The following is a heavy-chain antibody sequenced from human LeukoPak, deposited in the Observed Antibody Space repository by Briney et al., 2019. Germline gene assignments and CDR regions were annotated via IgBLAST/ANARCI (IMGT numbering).Heavy chain of an antibody. CDR2: IYYSGST. V-gene: IGHV4-31*03. Sequence: PSETLSLTCTVSGGFISSGGYYWSWIRQHPGKGLEWIGYIYYSGSTYYNPSLKSRVTISVDTSKNQFSLKLSSVTAADTAVYYCARGYSYGYYFDYWGQGTLVTVSS. CDR3: ARGYSYGYYFDY. CDR1: GGFISSGGYY. J-gene: IGHJ4*02. D-gene: IGHD5-18*01.